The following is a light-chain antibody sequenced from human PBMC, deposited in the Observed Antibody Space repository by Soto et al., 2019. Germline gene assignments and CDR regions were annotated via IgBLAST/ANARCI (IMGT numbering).Light chain of an antibody. CDR1: QSVSNNY. CDR3: QQYGSSPIT. J-gene: IGKJ5*01. Sequence: EIVLTQSPDTLSLSAGERATLSCRASQSVSNNYLAWYQQKPGQAPRLLIYGASSRATGIPDRFSGSGSGTDFTLTISRLEPEDFAVYYCQQYGSSPITFGQGTRLENK. CDR2: GAS. V-gene: IGKV3-20*01.